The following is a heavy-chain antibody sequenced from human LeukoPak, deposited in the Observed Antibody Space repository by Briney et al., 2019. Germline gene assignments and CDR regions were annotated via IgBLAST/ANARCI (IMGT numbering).Heavy chain of an antibody. D-gene: IGHD2-8*02. Sequence: SETLSLTCTVSGGSISSRPYSWGWIRQPPGKRLEWIGTFHYYGTTYYNPSLESRVTISVDTSKNQFSLNLRSVTAADTAVHYCTTQPTGFPNWVDPWGQGTLVTVSS. CDR1: GGSISSRPYS. CDR2: FHYYGTT. CDR3: TTQPTGFPNWVDP. V-gene: IGHV4-39*01. J-gene: IGHJ5*02.